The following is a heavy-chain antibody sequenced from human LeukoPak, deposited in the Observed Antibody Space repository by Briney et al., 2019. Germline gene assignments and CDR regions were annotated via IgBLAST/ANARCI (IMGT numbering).Heavy chain of an antibody. D-gene: IGHD2-15*01. CDR1: GFAFSRYW. V-gene: IGHV3-74*01. J-gene: IGHJ3*02. CDR2: INSDGIRT. Sequence: PGGSLRLSCAASGFAFSRYWMHWVRQAPGKGLVWVSRINSDGIRTSYADSVKGRFTVSRDNAKSTLYVHINSLRAEDTADYFCAREVLCGGGSCNTDSFDMWGQGTMVTVSS. CDR3: AREVLCGGGSCNTDSFDM.